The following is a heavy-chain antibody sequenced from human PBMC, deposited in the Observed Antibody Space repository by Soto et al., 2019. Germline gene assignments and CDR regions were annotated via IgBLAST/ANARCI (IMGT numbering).Heavy chain of an antibody. V-gene: IGHV1-3*01. CDR3: ARGVGPPYPYNYGMEV. J-gene: IGHJ6*04. D-gene: IGHD1-26*01. CDR2: IKPGTGTT. Sequence: ASVKVSCKTSGYSFITNAMHWVRQAPGQRLEWLGWIKPGTGTTKYSQKFQGRVNITRDTSASTAYLELGTLRSEDTAVYFCARGVGPPYPYNYGMEVWGKGTTVPVSS. CDR1: GYSFITNA.